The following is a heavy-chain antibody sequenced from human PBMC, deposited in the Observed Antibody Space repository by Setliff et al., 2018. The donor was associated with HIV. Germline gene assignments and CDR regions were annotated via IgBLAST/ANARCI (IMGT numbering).Heavy chain of an antibody. CDR3: ARHFSVAGDAFDI. J-gene: IGHJ3*02. V-gene: IGHV5-51*01. CDR2: FYPGDFDI. CDR1: GYSFTNFW. Sequence: PGESLKISCRGSGYSFTNFWIGWVRQKPGKGLEWMGIFYPGDFDIRYSPSFEGQVTMSGDKSISTAYLKWSSLKASDSAMHYCARHFSVAGDAFDIWGQGTMVTVSS. D-gene: IGHD6-19*01.